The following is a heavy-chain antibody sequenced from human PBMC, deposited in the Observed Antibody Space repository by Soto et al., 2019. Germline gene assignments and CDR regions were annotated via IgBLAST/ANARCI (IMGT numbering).Heavy chain of an antibody. CDR3: ARDRLDAFDI. J-gene: IGHJ3*02. V-gene: IGHV3-74*03. CDR2: INSDGSST. CDR1: GFTFSSYW. Sequence: EVQLVESGGGLVQPGGSLRLSCAASGFTFSSYWMHWVRQAPGKGLVWVSRINSDGSSTTYADSVKGRFTISRDSAKNTVYLQMHSLRAEDTAVYYCARDRLDAFDIWGQGTMVTVSS. D-gene: IGHD2-21*01.